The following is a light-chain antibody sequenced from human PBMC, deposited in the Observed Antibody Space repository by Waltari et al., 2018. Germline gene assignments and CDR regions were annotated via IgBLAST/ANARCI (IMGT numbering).Light chain of an antibody. J-gene: IGLJ1*01. CDR1: SANIGSNP. Sequence: QSVLTQPPSVSGTPGQRVTIPRSGSSANIGSNPVTWYHQLPGTAPKVLIYSNNQRPSGVPDRFAGSKSGTSASLAISGLQSEDEADYYCAAWDDSLTSFVFGSGTTVTVL. V-gene: IGLV1-44*01. CDR3: AAWDDSLTSFV. CDR2: SNN.